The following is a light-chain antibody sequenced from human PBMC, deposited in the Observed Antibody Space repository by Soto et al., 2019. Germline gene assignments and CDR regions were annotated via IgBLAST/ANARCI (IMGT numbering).Light chain of an antibody. J-gene: IGLJ1*01. Sequence: QPVLTQPPSASGTPGQRVSLSCSGSSSNIGKNSVNWYQQLPGTAPKLLIYYTNQRPSGVPDRFSGSKSGTSASLAISGLQSEDEADYFCASWDDSLNVPYVFGTGTKVPS. CDR3: ASWDDSLNVPYV. CDR2: YTN. V-gene: IGLV1-44*01. CDR1: SSNIGKNS.